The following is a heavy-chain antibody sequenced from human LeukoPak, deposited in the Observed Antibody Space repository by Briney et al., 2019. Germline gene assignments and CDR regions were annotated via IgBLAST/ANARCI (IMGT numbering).Heavy chain of an antibody. CDR1: GFTFSDYY. J-gene: IGHJ4*02. CDR3: ARDRYYYDSRGEDRFDY. CDR2: ISCSGSTI. V-gene: IGHV3-11*01. Sequence: GGSLRLSCAASGFTFSDYYMSWIRQAPGKGLEWVSYISCSGSTIYYADSVKGRFTISRDNAKNSLYLQMNSLRAEDTAVYYCARDRYYYDSRGEDRFDYWGQGTLVTVSS. D-gene: IGHD3-22*01.